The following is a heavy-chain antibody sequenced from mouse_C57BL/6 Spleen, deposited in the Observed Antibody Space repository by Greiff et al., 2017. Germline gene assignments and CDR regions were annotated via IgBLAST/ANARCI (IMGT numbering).Heavy chain of an antibody. CDR2: ISSGSSTI. CDR3: ARQIYYYGSSYWYFDV. Sequence: EVQLQESGGGLVKPGGSLKLSCAASGFTFSDYGMHWVRQAPEKGLEWVAYISSGSSTIYYADTVKGRFTISRDNAKNTLFLQMTSLRSEDTAMYYCARQIYYYGSSYWYFDVWGTGTTVTVSS. D-gene: IGHD1-1*01. V-gene: IGHV5-17*01. CDR1: GFTFSDYG. J-gene: IGHJ1*03.